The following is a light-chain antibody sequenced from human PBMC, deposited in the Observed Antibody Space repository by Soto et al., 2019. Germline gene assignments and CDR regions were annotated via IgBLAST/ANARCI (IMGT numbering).Light chain of an antibody. Sequence: DIQMTQSPSTLSASVGDRVTINCRASQSISSWLAWYQQKPGKAPKLLIYDASSLESGVPSRFSGSGSGTEFTLTISSLQPDDFATYYCQQYNSDSPLTFGGGTKVDIK. V-gene: IGKV1-5*01. CDR1: QSISSW. J-gene: IGKJ4*01. CDR2: DAS. CDR3: QQYNSDSPLT.